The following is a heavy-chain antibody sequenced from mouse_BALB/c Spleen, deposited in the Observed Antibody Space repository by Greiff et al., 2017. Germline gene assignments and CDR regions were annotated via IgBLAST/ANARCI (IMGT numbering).Heavy chain of an antibody. CDR2: ISTYYGDA. J-gene: IGHJ2*01. CDR1: GYTFTDYA. V-gene: IGHV1S137*01. CDR3: AREAGNYVFDY. D-gene: IGHD2-1*01. Sequence: VQLQQSGAELVRPGVSVKISCKGSGYTFTDYAMHWVKQSHAKSLEWIGVISTYYGDASYNQKFKGKATMTVDKSSSTAYMELARLTSEDSAIYYCAREAGNYVFDYWGQGTTLTVSS.